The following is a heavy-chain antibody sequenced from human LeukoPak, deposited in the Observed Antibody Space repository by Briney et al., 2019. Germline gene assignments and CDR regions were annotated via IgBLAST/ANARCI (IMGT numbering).Heavy chain of an antibody. Sequence: PGGSLRLSCAASGFTFRNYDMHWVRQASGKGLDWVSVIDTAGDRNYPVSVKGRFTISRENAKSSLYLPMNNLRAGDTAVYSCARGGSLYDASYYYYLDVWGKGTRVTVSS. CDR1: GFTFRNYD. V-gene: IGHV3-13*01. CDR2: IDTAGDR. J-gene: IGHJ6*03. CDR3: ARGGSLYDASYYYYLDV. D-gene: IGHD2/OR15-2a*01.